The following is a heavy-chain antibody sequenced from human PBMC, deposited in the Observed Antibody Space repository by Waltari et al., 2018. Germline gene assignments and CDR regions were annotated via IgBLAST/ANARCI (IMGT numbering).Heavy chain of an antibody. CDR3: AREGTLYHGLGYFQH. CDR2: INPNSGGT. CDR1: GYTFNSDY. V-gene: IGHV1-2*02. Sequence: QVQLVQSGAEVKKPGASVKVSCKASGYTFNSDYMHWVRQAPGQGLEWMGWINPNSGGTKYAQKFRGRVTMTRDTSISTAYMDLSSLRSDDTAVYYCAREGTLYHGLGYFQHWGQGTLVTVAS. D-gene: IGHD2-8*01. J-gene: IGHJ1*01.